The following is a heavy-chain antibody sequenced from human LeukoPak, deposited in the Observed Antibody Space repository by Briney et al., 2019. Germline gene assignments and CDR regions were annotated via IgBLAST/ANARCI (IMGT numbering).Heavy chain of an antibody. Sequence: ASVKVSCKASGGTFNNSTVSWVRQAPGQGLEWMGWISAYNGNTNYAQKLQGRVTMTTDTSTSTAYMELRSLRSDDTAVYYCARVLDFWSGYYTDYYGMDVWGQGTTVTVSS. CDR3: ARVLDFWSGYYTDYYGMDV. D-gene: IGHD3-3*01. CDR2: ISAYNGNT. CDR1: GGTFNNST. V-gene: IGHV1-18*01. J-gene: IGHJ6*02.